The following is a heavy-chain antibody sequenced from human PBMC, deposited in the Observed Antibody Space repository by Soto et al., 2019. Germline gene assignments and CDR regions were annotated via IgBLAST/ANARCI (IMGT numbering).Heavy chain of an antibody. Sequence: PSENLALSCTVSGGAISISSYYLSWLLHPPGQGLEWVGPISYTGSTFYNPSLNSRGTISVDKPKNHFSLKLSSVTAADTAVYYWARRKTCCLEDYGIHLSGQANT. V-gene: IGHV4-39*01. J-gene: IGHJ6*02. CDR3: ARRKTCCLEDYGIHL. D-gene: IGHD3-3*01. CDR2: ISYTGST. CDR1: GGAISISSYY.